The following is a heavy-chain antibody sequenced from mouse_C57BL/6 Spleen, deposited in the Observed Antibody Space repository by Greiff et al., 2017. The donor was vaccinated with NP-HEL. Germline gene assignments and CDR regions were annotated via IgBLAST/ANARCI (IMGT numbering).Heavy chain of an antibody. J-gene: IGHJ4*01. D-gene: IGHD2-2*01. CDR3: ARDAVPSGLDY. Sequence: EVQLVESGGGLVKPGGSLKLSCAASGFTFSSYAMSWVRQTPEKRLEWVATISDGGSYTYYPDNVKCRFTISRDNAKNNLYLQMSHRKSEDTAMYYCARDAVPSGLDYWGQGTSVTVSS. V-gene: IGHV5-4*01. CDR2: ISDGGSYT. CDR1: GFTFSSYA.